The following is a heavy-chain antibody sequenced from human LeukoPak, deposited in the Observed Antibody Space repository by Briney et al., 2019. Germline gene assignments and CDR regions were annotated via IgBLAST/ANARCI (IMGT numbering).Heavy chain of an antibody. CDR2: ISGSGAST. Sequence: PGGSLRLSCAASGFTFSSYAMSWVRQAPGKGLEWVSAISGSGASTYYADSVKGRFTVSRDNSKNTLYLQMNSLRAEDTAVYYCAKERGRRSYYVDYYYYMDVWGKGTTVTVSS. J-gene: IGHJ6*03. D-gene: IGHD1-26*01. CDR1: GFTFSSYA. CDR3: AKERGRRSYYVDYYYYMDV. V-gene: IGHV3-23*01.